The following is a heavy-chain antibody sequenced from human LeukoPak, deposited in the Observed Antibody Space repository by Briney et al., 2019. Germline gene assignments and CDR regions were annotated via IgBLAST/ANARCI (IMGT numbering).Heavy chain of an antibody. CDR3: ARDRYSYGDNYFDY. CDR1: GFTFSSYG. J-gene: IGHJ4*02. Sequence: SGGSLRLSCAASGFTFSSYGMHWVRQAPGKGLEWVAVIWYDGSNKYYADSVKGRFTISRDNSKNTLYLQMNSLRAEDTAVYYSARDRYSYGDNYFDYWGQGTLVTVSS. V-gene: IGHV3-33*01. D-gene: IGHD5-18*01. CDR2: IWYDGSNK.